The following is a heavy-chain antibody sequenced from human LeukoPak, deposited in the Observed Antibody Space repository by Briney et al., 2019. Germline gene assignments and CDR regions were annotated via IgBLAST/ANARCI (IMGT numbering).Heavy chain of an antibody. Sequence: QPGGSLRFSCAASGFTFSSYGMHWVRQAPGKGLEWVAVISYDGSNKYYADSVKGRFTISRDNAKNSLYLHMNSLRPEDTAVYYCARTFGVLREIDYWGQGTLVTVSS. V-gene: IGHV3-30*03. CDR2: ISYDGSNK. CDR1: GFTFSSYG. CDR3: ARTFGVLREIDY. D-gene: IGHD3-16*01. J-gene: IGHJ4*02.